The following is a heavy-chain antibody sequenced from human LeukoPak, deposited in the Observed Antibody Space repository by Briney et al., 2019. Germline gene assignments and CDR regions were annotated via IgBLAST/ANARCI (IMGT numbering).Heavy chain of an antibody. J-gene: IGHJ4*02. Sequence: ASVKVSCKASGYSFTGHYMHWVRQAPGQGLEWMGWINPNSGGTNYAQKFQGRVTMTRDTSISTAYMELSRLRSDDTAVYYCARSAPHYYGSGSYYSPHYWGQGTLVTVSS. CDR1: GYSFTGHY. CDR2: INPNSGGT. V-gene: IGHV1-2*02. CDR3: ARSAPHYYGSGSYYSPHY. D-gene: IGHD3-10*01.